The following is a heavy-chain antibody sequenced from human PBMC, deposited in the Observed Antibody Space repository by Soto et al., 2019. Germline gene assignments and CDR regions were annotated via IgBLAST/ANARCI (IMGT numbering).Heavy chain of an antibody. V-gene: IGHV1-18*01. CDR2: ISGYNGET. J-gene: IGHJ1*01. D-gene: IGHD6-13*01. CDR3: ARGGSSWSAEYYQH. Sequence: QVQLVQSGAEVKKPGASVKVSCRASGYTFTNYAINWVRQAPGQGPEWMGWISGYNGETKYAQSLHGRVTVTTDTATSTAYMELTGLRSDDTAVYYCARGGSSWSAEYYQHWGQGTLVIVSS. CDR1: GYTFTNYA.